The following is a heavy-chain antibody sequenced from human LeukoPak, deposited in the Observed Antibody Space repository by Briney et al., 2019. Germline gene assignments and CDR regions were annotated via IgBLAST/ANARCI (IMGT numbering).Heavy chain of an antibody. CDR3: AKNVREADWYYYYMDV. D-gene: IGHD3-9*01. J-gene: IGHJ6*03. CDR1: GFPFTSYA. V-gene: IGHV3-23*01. CDR2: ISGSGVTT. Sequence: GGSLRLSCAASGFPFTSYAMTWVRQAPGKGLEWVSAISGSGVTTYFADSVKGRFTISRDNSKNTLYLQMNSLRAEDTAVYYCAKNVREADWYYYYMDVWGKGTTVTVSS.